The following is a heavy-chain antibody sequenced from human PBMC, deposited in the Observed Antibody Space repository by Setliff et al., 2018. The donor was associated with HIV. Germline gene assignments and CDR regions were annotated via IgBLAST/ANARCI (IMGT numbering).Heavy chain of an antibody. Sequence: PSETLSLTFTVSGGSISRHYWSWIRQPPGKGLEWIGYIDYSGTTNYNPSLKSRVTISIATSKNHFSLKLTSVTAADTAVYYCARGLTIFGVATPGFYYYMDVWGKGTTVTVSS. CDR2: IDYSGTT. CDR3: ARGLTIFGVATPGFYYYMDV. V-gene: IGHV4-59*11. CDR1: GGSISRHY. D-gene: IGHD3-3*01. J-gene: IGHJ6*03.